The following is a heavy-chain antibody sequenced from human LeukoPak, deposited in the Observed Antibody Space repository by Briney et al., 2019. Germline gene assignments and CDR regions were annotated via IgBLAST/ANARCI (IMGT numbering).Heavy chain of an antibody. J-gene: IGHJ4*02. CDR1: GGAFSSYD. V-gene: IGHV1-69*13. D-gene: IGHD4-23*01. CDR2: ITPIFGTA. CDR3: ARGWLAETTVVTPYNY. Sequence: SVKVSCKPSGGAFSSYDISWLRQAPGQGLEWMGGITPIFGTANYAQKFQGRVTITAVESMSTAYMELSSLRSEDTAVYYCARGWLAETTVVTPYNYWGQGTLVTVSS.